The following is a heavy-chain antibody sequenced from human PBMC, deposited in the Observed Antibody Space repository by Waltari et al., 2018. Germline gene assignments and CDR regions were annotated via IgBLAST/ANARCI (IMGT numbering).Heavy chain of an antibody. J-gene: IGHJ4*02. Sequence: EVQLVESGGGLVQPGGSLRLSCAASGFTFSSYSMNWVRQAPGKGLEWVSYISSSSSTIYYADSVKGRFTISRDNSKNTLYLQMNSLRAEDTAVYYCAKAGLGYFDYWGQGTLVTVSS. CDR1: GFTFSSYS. CDR3: AKAGLGYFDY. V-gene: IGHV3-48*01. CDR2: ISSSSSTI. D-gene: IGHD3-10*01.